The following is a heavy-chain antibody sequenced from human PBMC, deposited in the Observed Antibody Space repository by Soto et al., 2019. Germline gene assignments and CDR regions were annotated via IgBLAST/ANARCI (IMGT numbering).Heavy chain of an antibody. Sequence: PGESLKISCKGSGYSFTSYWISWVRQMPGKGLEWMGRIDPSDSYTNYSPSFQGHVTISADKSISTAYLQWSSLKASDTAMYYCASDCGWVPPYYYYGMDVWGQGTTVTVSS. D-gene: IGHD6-19*01. J-gene: IGHJ6*02. CDR3: ASDCGWVPPYYYYGMDV. CDR1: GYSFTSYW. V-gene: IGHV5-10-1*01. CDR2: IDPSDSYT.